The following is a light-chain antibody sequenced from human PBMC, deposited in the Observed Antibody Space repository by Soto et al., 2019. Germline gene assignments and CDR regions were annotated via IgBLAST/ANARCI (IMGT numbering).Light chain of an antibody. CDR3: QSYDNTLGGWV. V-gene: IGLV1-40*01. J-gene: IGLJ3*02. Sequence: QSALTQPPSVSGAPGQTVTISCTGSDSNIGAGFDVHWYQRLPGAAPKLLIYDNANRPSGVPDRFSASKSGTSASLAITGLQAEDEADYCCQSYDNTLGGWVFGGGTKLTVL. CDR1: DSNIGAGFD. CDR2: DNA.